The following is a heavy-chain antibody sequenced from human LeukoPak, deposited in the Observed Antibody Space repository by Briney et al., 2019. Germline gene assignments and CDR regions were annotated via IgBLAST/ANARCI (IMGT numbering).Heavy chain of an antibody. CDR1: GFTFSSYG. CDR3: AKGVGITMIVAANDAFDI. J-gene: IGHJ3*02. D-gene: IGHD3-22*01. CDR2: ISYDGSNK. V-gene: IGHV3-30*18. Sequence: GGSLRLSCAASGFTFSSYGMHWVRQAPGKGLEWVAVISYDGSNKYYADSVKGRFTISRDNSKNTLYLQMNSLRAEDTAVYYCAKGVGITMIVAANDAFDIWGQGTMVTVSS.